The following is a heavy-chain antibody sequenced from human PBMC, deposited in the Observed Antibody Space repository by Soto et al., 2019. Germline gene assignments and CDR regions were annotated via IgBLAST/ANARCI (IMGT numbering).Heavy chain of an antibody. D-gene: IGHD5-18*01. CDR3: ASNSYGYPLYDY. J-gene: IGHJ4*02. CDR2: LYYSGST. CDR1: GGSISSGDYY. V-gene: IGHV4-30-4*01. Sequence: QVQLQESGPGLVKPSQTLSLTCTVSGGSISSGDYYWSWIRQPPGKGLEWIGYLYYSGSTYYNPSLKSLVTISVDTSKNQFSLKLSSVTAADTAVYYWASNSYGYPLYDYWGQGTLVTVSS.